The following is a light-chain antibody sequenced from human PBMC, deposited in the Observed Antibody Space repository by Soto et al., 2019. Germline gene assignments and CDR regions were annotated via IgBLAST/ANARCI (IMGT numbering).Light chain of an antibody. CDR2: NTN. Sequence: TVVTQEPSFSVSPGGTVTFTCGLSSGSVSTSYYPSWYQQTPGQAPRTLIYNTNTRSSGVPDRFSGSILGNKAALTITGAQADDESDYYCVLYMGSGISLFGGGTKLTVL. V-gene: IGLV8-61*01. J-gene: IGLJ2*01. CDR1: SGSVSTSYY. CDR3: VLYMGSGISL.